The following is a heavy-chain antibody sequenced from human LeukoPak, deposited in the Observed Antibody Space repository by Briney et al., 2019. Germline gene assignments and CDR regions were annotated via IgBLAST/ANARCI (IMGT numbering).Heavy chain of an antibody. J-gene: IGHJ4*02. Sequence: SETLSLTCTVSGGSISSYYWSWIRQPPGKGLEWIGYIYYSGSTNYNPSLKSRVTISVDTSKNQFSLKLSSVTAADTAVYYCARVLRGYSYGYGLTYFGYWGQGTLVTVSS. CDR3: ARVLRGYSYGYGLTYFGY. CDR1: GGSISSYY. CDR2: IYYSGST. D-gene: IGHD5-18*01. V-gene: IGHV4-59*01.